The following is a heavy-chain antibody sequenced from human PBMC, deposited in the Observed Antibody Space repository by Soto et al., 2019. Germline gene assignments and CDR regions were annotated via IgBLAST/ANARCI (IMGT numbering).Heavy chain of an antibody. CDR3: ARYRVIALSQHPFDY. Sequence: QLQLQESGPGLVKPSETLSLTCTVSGVSISSSSYYWGWIRQPPGKGLEWIGSTYYSGSTSYNPSLKSRVTISVDPSKNQFSLKLSSVTAADTAVYYCARYRVIALSQHPFDYWGQGTLVTVSS. D-gene: IGHD3-10*01. J-gene: IGHJ4*02. V-gene: IGHV4-39*01. CDR1: GVSISSSSYY. CDR2: TYYSGST.